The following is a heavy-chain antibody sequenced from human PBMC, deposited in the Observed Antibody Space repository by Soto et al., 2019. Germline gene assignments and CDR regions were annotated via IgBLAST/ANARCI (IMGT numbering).Heavy chain of an antibody. J-gene: IGHJ4*02. V-gene: IGHV3-23*01. CDR2: ISVSGETT. D-gene: IGHD5-18*01. CDR3: AKEQWLIQGHFDY. Sequence: EVQLLESGRGLVRPGGSLRLSCAASGFSFTNYAMSWVRQAPGMGLEWLSAISVSGETTYYADSVRGRFTISRDNSRATVFLQMSNLRAEDTALYYCAKEQWLIQGHFDYWGQGILVTVSS. CDR1: GFSFTNYA.